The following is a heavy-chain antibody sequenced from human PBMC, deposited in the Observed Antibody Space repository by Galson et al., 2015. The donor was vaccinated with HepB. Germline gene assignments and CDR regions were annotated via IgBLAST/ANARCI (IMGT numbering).Heavy chain of an antibody. CDR2: IIPIFGTA. Sequence: SVKVSSKASGGTFSSYAISWVRQAPGQGLEWMGGIIPIFGTANYAQKLQGRVTITADKSTSTAYMELSSLRSEDTAVYYCAGYCSSTSCYIFLGFDYWGQGTLVTVSS. J-gene: IGHJ4*02. CDR1: GGTFSSYA. CDR3: AGYCSSTSCYIFLGFDY. D-gene: IGHD2-2*02. V-gene: IGHV1-69*06.